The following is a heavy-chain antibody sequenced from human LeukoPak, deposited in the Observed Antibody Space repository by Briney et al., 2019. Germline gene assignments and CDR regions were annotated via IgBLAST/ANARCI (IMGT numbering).Heavy chain of an antibody. CDR2: ISSNGGST. V-gene: IGHV3-64D*06. CDR3: VKEAPVVVPAAHLVFDY. CDR1: GFTFSSYA. D-gene: IGHD2-2*01. J-gene: IGHJ4*02. Sequence: GGSLRLSCSASGFTFSSYAMHWVRRAPGKGLEYVSAISSNGGSTYYADSVKGRFTISRDNSKNTLYLQMSSLRAEDTAVYYCVKEAPVVVPAAHLVFDYWGQGTLVTVSS.